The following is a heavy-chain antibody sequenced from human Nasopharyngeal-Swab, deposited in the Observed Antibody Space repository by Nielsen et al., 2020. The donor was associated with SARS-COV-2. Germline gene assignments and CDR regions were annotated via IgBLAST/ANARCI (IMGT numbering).Heavy chain of an antibody. Sequence: ASVKVSCKASGYTFTSYGIGWVRQAPGQGLEWMGWISGYNGNTNYARKLQGRVTMTTDASTSTAYMELRSLRSDDTAVYYCARRDSSGWHVDYWGQGTLVTVSS. V-gene: IGHV1-18*01. J-gene: IGHJ4*02. CDR3: ARRDSSGWHVDY. D-gene: IGHD6-19*01. CDR1: GYTFTSYG. CDR2: ISGYNGNT.